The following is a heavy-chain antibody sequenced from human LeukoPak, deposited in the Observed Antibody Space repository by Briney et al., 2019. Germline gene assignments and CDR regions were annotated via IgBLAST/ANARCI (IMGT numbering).Heavy chain of an antibody. J-gene: IGHJ4*02. D-gene: IGHD3-22*01. V-gene: IGHV4-59*08. Sequence: PSETLSLTCTVSGGSISRYYWSWIRQPPGKGLEWIGYIYYSGSTNYNPSLKSRVTISVDTSKNQFSLKLSSVTAADTAVYYCARQRGDYYDSRNLDYWGQGTLVTVSS. CDR2: IYYSGST. CDR3: ARQRGDYYDSRNLDY. CDR1: GGSISRYY.